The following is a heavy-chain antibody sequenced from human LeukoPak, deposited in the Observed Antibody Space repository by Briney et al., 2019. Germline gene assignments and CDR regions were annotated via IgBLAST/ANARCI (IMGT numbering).Heavy chain of an antibody. CDR1: GFTFSDYD. D-gene: IGHD2-15*01. V-gene: IGHV3-11*04. Sequence: PGGSLRLSCAAPGFTFSDYDMSWIRQAPGKGLGWVAKISSSGGIMYYADSLKGRFSISRDNAQKSLYLQMTSLRAEDAALYYCARERIRAAVTGWFDSWGQGTLVTVSS. J-gene: IGHJ5*01. CDR2: ISSSGGIM. CDR3: ARERIRAAVTGWFDS.